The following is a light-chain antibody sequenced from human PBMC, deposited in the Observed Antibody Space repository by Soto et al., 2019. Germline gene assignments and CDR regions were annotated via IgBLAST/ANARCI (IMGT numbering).Light chain of an antibody. CDR3: QQHSNWPPYT. CDR2: DAS. CDR1: QSVSSY. Sequence: EIVLTQSPATLSLSPGERATLSCRASQSVSSYLAWYQQKPGQAPRLLIYDASNRATGIPARFSGSGSGTDFTLTISSLEPEDFAVYYCQQHSNWPPYTFGQGTKLGIK. J-gene: IGKJ2*01. V-gene: IGKV3-11*01.